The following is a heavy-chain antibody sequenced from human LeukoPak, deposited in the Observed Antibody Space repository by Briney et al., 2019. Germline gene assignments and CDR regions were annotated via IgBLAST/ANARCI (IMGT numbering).Heavy chain of an antibody. V-gene: IGHV4-4*07. CDR3: ARDTRPGYSGYATIHNWFDP. D-gene: IGHD5-12*01. Sequence: PSETLSLTCSVSGGSISSYYWSWIRQPAGKGLEWIGRIYTSGSTNYNPSLKSRVTMSVDTYKKQFSLKLSSVTAADTAVYYRARDTRPGYSGYATIHNWFDPWGQGTLVTVSS. J-gene: IGHJ5*02. CDR2: IYTSGST. CDR1: GGSISSYY.